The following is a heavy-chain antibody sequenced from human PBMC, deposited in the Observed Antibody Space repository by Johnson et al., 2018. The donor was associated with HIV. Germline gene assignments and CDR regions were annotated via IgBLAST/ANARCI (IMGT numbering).Heavy chain of an antibody. D-gene: IGHD3-3*01. CDR3: ARVAADRSGYYRDAFDL. V-gene: IGHV3-53*01. Sequence: VQLVESGGGLIQPGGSLRLSCAGSGFTVSSNYMSWVRQAPGQGLAWVSVIYRGGNTSYADSVKGRFTISRDNSKHTLYLQMNTLRAGDTALYYCARVAADRSGYYRDAFDLWGQGTMVTVSS. CDR2: IYRGGNT. J-gene: IGHJ3*01. CDR1: GFTVSSNY.